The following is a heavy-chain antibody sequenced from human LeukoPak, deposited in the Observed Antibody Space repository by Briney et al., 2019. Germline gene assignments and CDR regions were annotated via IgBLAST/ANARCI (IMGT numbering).Heavy chain of an antibody. CDR2: INHSGST. D-gene: IGHD6-19*01. CDR1: GGSFSGYY. V-gene: IGHV4-34*01. Sequence: PSETLSLTCAVYGGSFSGYYWNWIRQPPGKGLEWIGEINHSGSTDYNPSIKSRVTMSMDASNNQFSLKLSSVTAADTAVYYCARSSVGQWLIIKRFDYWGQGTLVTVSS. J-gene: IGHJ4*02. CDR3: ARSSVGQWLIIKRFDY.